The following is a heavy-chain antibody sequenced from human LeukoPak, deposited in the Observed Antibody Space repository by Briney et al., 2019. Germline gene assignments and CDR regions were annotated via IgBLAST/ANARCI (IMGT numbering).Heavy chain of an antibody. J-gene: IGHJ3*02. V-gene: IGHV3-23*01. CDR1: GFTFTSYG. CDR2: ISGSGGST. D-gene: IGHD4-17*01. Sequence: GGSLRLSCAASGFTFTSYGMSWVRQAPGKGLEWVSAISGSGGSTYYADSVKGRFTISRDNSKNTRYLQMNSLRAEDTAVYYCAKSDSGEDDAFDIWGQGTMVTVSS. CDR3: AKSDSGEDDAFDI.